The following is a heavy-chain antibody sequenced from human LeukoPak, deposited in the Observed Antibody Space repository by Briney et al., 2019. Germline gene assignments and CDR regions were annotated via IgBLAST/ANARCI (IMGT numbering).Heavy chain of an antibody. CDR3: ARVVQAAAGWFDP. CDR2: INPNSGGT. Sequence: ASVKVSCKASGYTFTGYYMHWVRQAPGQGLEWMGWINPNSGGTNYAQKFQGWVTMTRDTSISTAYMELSRLRSDDTAVYYCARVVQAAAGWFDPWGQGTLVTVSS. V-gene: IGHV1-2*04. D-gene: IGHD6-13*01. J-gene: IGHJ5*02. CDR1: GYTFTGYY.